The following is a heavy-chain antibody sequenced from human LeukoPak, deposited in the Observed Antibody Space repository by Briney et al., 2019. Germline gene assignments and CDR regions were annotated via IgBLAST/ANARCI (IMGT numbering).Heavy chain of an antibody. V-gene: IGHV2-70*11. CDR3: ARMVMSPQEGTGMDV. CDR2: IDWDDDK. J-gene: IGHJ6*02. Sequence: SGPTLVNPTQTLTLTCTFSGFSLSTSGMCVSWIRQPPGKALEWLARIDWDDDKYYSTSLKTRLTISKDTSKNQVVLTMTNMDPVDTATYYCARMVMSPQEGTGMDVWGQGTTVTVSS. CDR1: GFSLSTSGMC. D-gene: IGHD3-16*01.